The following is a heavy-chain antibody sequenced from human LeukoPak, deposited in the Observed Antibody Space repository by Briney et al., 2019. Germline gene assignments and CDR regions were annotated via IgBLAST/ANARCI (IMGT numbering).Heavy chain of an antibody. V-gene: IGHV3-21*01. D-gene: IGHD2-15*01. Sequence: GGCLRLSCAASGFTFSSYSMNWGRQGPGKGLEWVSSISTSSSYIYYAASVKGRFTISSDNAKNSLYLQMNSLRAEDTAVYYCARDCSGGSCYFASDYWGQGTLVTVSS. CDR2: ISTSSSYI. J-gene: IGHJ4*02. CDR1: GFTFSSYS. CDR3: ARDCSGGSCYFASDY.